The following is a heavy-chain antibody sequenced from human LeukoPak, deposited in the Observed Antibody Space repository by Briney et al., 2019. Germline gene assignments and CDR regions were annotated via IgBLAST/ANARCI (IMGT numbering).Heavy chain of an antibody. Sequence: PGGSLRLSCAASGFTFSSYAMSWVRQAPGKGLEWVAVISYDGSNKYYADSVKGRFTISRDNSKNTLYLQMNSLRAEDTAVYYCAKDGGYCSSTSCYADWGQGTLVTVSS. D-gene: IGHD2-2*01. CDR1: GFTFSSYA. J-gene: IGHJ4*02. CDR3: AKDGGYCSSTSCYAD. V-gene: IGHV3-30*18. CDR2: ISYDGSNK.